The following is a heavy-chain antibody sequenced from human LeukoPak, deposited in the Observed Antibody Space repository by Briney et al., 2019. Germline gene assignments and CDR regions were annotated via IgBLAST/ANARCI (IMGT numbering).Heavy chain of an antibody. J-gene: IGHJ4*02. Sequence: PSETLSLTCAVYGGSFSGYYWSWIRQPPGKGLEWIGEINHSGSTNYNPSLKSRVTISVDTSKNQFSLKLSSVTAADTAVYYCASLVVVRGRSFDYWGQGTLVTVSS. V-gene: IGHV4-34*01. D-gene: IGHD2-2*01. CDR2: INHSGST. CDR3: ASLVVVRGRSFDY. CDR1: GGSFSGYY.